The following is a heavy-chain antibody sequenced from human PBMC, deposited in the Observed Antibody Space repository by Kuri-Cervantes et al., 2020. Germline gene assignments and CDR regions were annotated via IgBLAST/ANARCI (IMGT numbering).Heavy chain of an antibody. J-gene: IGHJ3*02. D-gene: IGHD5-18*01. CDR3: AKEFSYGYFGAFDI. CDR1: GFTFSSYV. Sequence: GESLKISCAVSGFTFSSYVLSWVRQAPGKGLEWVSGISGSGHSTYYADSVKGRFTISRDNSKNTLYLQMNNLRAEDTAVYSCAKEFSYGYFGAFDIWGQGTMVTVSS. CDR2: ISGSGHST. V-gene: IGHV3-23*01.